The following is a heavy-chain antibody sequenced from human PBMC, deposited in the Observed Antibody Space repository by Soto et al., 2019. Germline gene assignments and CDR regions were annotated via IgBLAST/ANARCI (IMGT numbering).Heavy chain of an antibody. J-gene: IGHJ4*02. V-gene: IGHV3-23*01. D-gene: IGHD3-10*01. Sequence: EVQLLESGGGLVQVGESLRLSCVGSGFGFDSYAMSWVRQAPGKGREWVSGIGSSGGAIVYADSVRGRFTISRDNSRNALYLHMNSLRAGDTAVYYCAKALWFGESSHYFVYWGQGTLVTVSS. CDR3: AKALWFGESSHYFVY. CDR1: GFGFDSYA. CDR2: IGSSGGAI.